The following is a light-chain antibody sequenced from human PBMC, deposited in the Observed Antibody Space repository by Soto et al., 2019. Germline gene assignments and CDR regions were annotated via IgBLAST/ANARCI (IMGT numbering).Light chain of an antibody. CDR1: QSVSSSY. CDR3: QHFGGTTFT. J-gene: IGKJ5*01. Sequence: EIVLTQSPGTLSFSPGERATLSCRASQSVSSSYLAWYQQKPGQTPSLLIYGASTRATGIPDRFSGSGSGTHFTLTISRLEPGDFAVYYCQHFGGTTFTFGQGTRLEIK. CDR2: GAS. V-gene: IGKV3-20*01.